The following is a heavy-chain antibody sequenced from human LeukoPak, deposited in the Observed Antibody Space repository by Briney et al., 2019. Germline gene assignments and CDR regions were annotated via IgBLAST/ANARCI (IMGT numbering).Heavy chain of an antibody. J-gene: IGHJ4*02. CDR1: GDSVTNNSYY. D-gene: IGHD2-15*01. CDR3: ASLQLLGRYYFDS. CDR2: MYYTGST. Sequence: SETLSLTCTVSGDSVTNNSYYWGWIRQPPGKGLEWIGGMYYTGSTYYNPSLKSRVTLSVDTSKSQFSLRLTSVTATDTAVYYCASLQLLGRYYFDSWGQGTLVTVSS. V-gene: IGHV4-39*01.